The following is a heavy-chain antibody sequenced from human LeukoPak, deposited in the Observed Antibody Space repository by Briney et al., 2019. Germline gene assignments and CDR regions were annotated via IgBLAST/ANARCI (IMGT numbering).Heavy chain of an antibody. J-gene: IGHJ4*02. V-gene: IGHV4-31*03. D-gene: IGHD3-10*01. CDR1: GGSISSGGYY. CDR3: PRDRGEYGSGSYYDGFDY. Sequence: SETLSLTCTVSGGSISSGGYYWSWIRQPPGKGLEWIGYIYYSGSTYYNPSLKSRVTISVDTSKNQFSLKLRSVTAAATVVYYCPRDRGEYGSGSYYDGFDYWGKGTLVTVAS. CDR2: IYYSGST.